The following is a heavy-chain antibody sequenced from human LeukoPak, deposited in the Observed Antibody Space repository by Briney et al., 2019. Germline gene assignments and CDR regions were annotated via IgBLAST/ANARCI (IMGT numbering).Heavy chain of an antibody. J-gene: IGHJ5*02. CDR1: DVSIKRYF. V-gene: IGHV4-4*07. CDR3: ARLLVVESRFDP. CDR2: IYPSGST. D-gene: IGHD2-15*01. Sequence: PAETLSLTCTVSDVSIKRYFWSYIPQPAGEALEYIGRIYPSGSTNYNPSLKTRVTMSVDTSKNQFSLKLTSLTAADTAVYYSARLLVVESRFDPCGQGTLVTVSS.